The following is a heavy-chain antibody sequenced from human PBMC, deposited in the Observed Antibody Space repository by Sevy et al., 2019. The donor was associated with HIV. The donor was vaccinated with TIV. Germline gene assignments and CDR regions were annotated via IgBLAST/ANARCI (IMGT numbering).Heavy chain of an antibody. CDR2: ISGSGGST. CDR1: GFTFSSYA. Sequence: GGSLRLSCAASGFTFSSYAMSWVRQAPGKGLEWVSAISGSGGSTYYADSVKGRFTISRDNSKNTRYLRMNSLRAEDTAVYYCAKDSTMVRGANIDYWGQGTLVTVSS. D-gene: IGHD3-10*01. V-gene: IGHV3-23*01. J-gene: IGHJ4*02. CDR3: AKDSTMVRGANIDY.